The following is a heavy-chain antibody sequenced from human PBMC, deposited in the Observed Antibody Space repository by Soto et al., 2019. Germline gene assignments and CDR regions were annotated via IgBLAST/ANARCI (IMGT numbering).Heavy chain of an antibody. D-gene: IGHD4-17*01. CDR3: AGYNGDYFLRAFEF. CDR1: GGSISSYY. CDR2: IYYIGST. Sequence: PSETLSLTCTVSGGSISSYYWSWIRQPPGKGLEWIGYIYYIGSTNYTPSLKSRVTISVDTPKNHFSLKLASVTAVDTAGYDWAGYNGDYFLRAFEFRGKGTLVPVSS. J-gene: IGHJ4*02. V-gene: IGHV4-59*01.